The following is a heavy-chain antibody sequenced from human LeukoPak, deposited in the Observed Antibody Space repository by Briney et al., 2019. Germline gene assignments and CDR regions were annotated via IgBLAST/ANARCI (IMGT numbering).Heavy chain of an antibody. J-gene: IGHJ4*02. Sequence: GGSLRLSCAASGFTFTTYGMHWVRQAPGKGLEWVAVISYDGNNEYYADSAKGRFTISRDNSKNTLYLQMNSLRPEDTAVYYCAKEYSGTWYYFDYWGQGTLVTVSS. D-gene: IGHD6-13*01. V-gene: IGHV3-30*18. CDR2: ISYDGNNE. CDR1: GFTFTTYG. CDR3: AKEYSGTWYYFDY.